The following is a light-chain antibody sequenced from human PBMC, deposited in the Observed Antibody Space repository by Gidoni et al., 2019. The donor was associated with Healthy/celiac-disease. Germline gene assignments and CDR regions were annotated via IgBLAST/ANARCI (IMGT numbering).Light chain of an antibody. CDR3: SSYTSSSSVV. J-gene: IGLJ2*01. CDR2: EVS. Sequence: ASVSGSPGQSITISCTGTRSDVGGYNYVSWSQQHPGKAPKLMIYEVSNRPSGVSNRFSGSKSGNTASLTISGLQAEDEADYYCSSYTSSSSVVFGGGTKLTVL. CDR1: RSDVGGYNY. V-gene: IGLV2-14*01.